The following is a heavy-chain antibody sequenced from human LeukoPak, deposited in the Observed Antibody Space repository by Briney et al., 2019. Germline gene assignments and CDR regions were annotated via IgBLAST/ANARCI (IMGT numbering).Heavy chain of an antibody. V-gene: IGHV3-30*18. CDR1: GFTFSSYG. CDR2: ISYDGSNK. D-gene: IGHD6-13*01. Sequence: SGRSLTLSCAASGFTFSSYGMHWVRQAPGKGLEWVAVISYDGSNKYYADSVKGRFTVSRDNSKNTLYLQMNSLRAEDTAVYYCAKVAAAAGTSYYWGQGTLVTVSS. J-gene: IGHJ4*02. CDR3: AKVAAAAGTSYY.